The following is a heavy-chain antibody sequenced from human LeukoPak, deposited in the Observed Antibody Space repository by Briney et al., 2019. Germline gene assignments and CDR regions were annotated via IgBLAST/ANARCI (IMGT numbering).Heavy chain of an antibody. D-gene: IGHD3-9*01. V-gene: IGHV1-18*04. CDR1: GYTFTSYG. Sequence: GASVKDTCRASGYTFTSYGITGVRQAPGQGLEWMGLISAYNGNTNNAQKLQGRVTMTTDTSTSTAYMELRSLRSDDTAVYYCARGPEGFDFLPRVDPWGQGTLVTVSS. CDR2: ISAYNGNT. CDR3: ARGPEGFDFLPRVDP. J-gene: IGHJ5*02.